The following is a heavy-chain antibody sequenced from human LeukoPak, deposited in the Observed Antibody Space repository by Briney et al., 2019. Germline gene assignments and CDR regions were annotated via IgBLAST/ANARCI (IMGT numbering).Heavy chain of an antibody. Sequence: GGSLRLSCAASGFTFSSYAMSWVRQAPGKGLEWVSAISGSGGSTYYADSVKGRFTISRDNSKNTLYLQMNSLRAEDTAVYYCAKFNGDYRYYYYGMDVWGQGTTVTVSS. D-gene: IGHD4-17*01. CDR3: AKFNGDYRYYYYGMDV. J-gene: IGHJ6*02. V-gene: IGHV3-23*01. CDR1: GFTFSSYA. CDR2: ISGSGGST.